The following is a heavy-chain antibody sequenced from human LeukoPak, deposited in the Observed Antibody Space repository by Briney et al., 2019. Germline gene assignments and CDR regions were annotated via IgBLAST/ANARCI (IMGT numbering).Heavy chain of an antibody. D-gene: IGHD5-18*01. CDR1: GFTFSTYA. J-gene: IGHJ5*02. Sequence: GRSLRLSCAASGFTFSTYAMHWVRQAPGKGLEWVAVILYDGSTKYYADSVKGRFTISRDNAMNTVDLQMNSLRAEDTALYYCARDGHNYGTDRWGQGTLVTVSS. CDR3: ARDGHNYGTDR. CDR2: ILYDGSTK. V-gene: IGHV3-30-3*01.